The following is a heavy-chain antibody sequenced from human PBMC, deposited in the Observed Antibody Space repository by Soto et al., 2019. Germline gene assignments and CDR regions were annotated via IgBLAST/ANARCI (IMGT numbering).Heavy chain of an antibody. V-gene: IGHV3-30*18. J-gene: IGHJ6*03. CDR1: GFTFGSFG. CDR3: AKGTLYYYYYLMAV. CDR2: ISPHDGSEQ. Sequence: QVPFVESGGGVVQPEKSLRLSCAASGFTFGSFGMHWVRQSPRKGLEWVAVISPHDGSEQYYADSVKGRFTISRDHSKDTLYLQMNSLRANATAVYYGAKGTLYYYYYLMAVWGKGTPVTVSS.